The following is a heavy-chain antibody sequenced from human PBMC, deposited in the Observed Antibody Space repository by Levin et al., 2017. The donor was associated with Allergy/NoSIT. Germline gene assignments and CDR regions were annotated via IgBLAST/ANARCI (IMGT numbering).Heavy chain of an antibody. J-gene: IGHJ4*02. CDR1: GFTFDDYG. D-gene: IGHD1-1*01. CDR3: ARVMNGYFDY. Sequence: GASVKVSCAASGFTFDDYGMSWVRQAPGKGLEWVSGINWNGGSTGYADSVKGRFTISRDNAKNSLYLQMNSLRAEDTALYHCARVMNGYFDYWGQGTLVTVSS. CDR2: INWNGGST. V-gene: IGHV3-20*01.